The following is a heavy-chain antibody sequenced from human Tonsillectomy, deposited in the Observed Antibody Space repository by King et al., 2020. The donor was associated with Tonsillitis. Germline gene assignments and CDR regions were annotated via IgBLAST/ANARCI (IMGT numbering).Heavy chain of an antibody. J-gene: IGHJ4*02. V-gene: IGHV1-69*01. CDR2: IIPLFGTV. CDR1: GGTFSSYA. CDR3: AKITIDYYDSSGYQNYFDY. Sequence: QAQLVQSGAEVKKPGSSVKVSCKASGGTFSSYAISWVRQAPGQGLEWMGGIIPLFGTVNYAQKFQGRVTITADESTSSAYMELSSLRSDDTAVYYCAKITIDYYDSSGYQNYFDYWGQGTLVTVSS. D-gene: IGHD3-22*01.